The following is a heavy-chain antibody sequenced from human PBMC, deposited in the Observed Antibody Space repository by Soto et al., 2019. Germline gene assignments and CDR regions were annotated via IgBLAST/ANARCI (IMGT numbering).Heavy chain of an antibody. CDR1: GFTFSSYE. CDR2: ISSSGSTI. Sequence: EVQLVESGGGLVQPGGSLRLSCAASGFTFSSYEMNWVRQAPGKGLEWVSYISSSGSTIYYADSVKGRFTISRDNAKNSLYLQMNSLRAEDTAVYYCVRTDGDYGGEGMDVWGQGTTVTVSS. D-gene: IGHD4-17*01. CDR3: VRTDGDYGGEGMDV. V-gene: IGHV3-48*03. J-gene: IGHJ6*02.